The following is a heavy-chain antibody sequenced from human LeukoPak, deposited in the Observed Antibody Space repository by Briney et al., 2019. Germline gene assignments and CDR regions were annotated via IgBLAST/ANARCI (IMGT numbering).Heavy chain of an antibody. Sequence: GGSLRLSCAASGFTFSSYWMSWVRQAPGKGLEWVSYISSSGSTIYYADSVKGRFTISRDNAKNSLYLQMNSLRAEDTAVYYCATRPYDSSGYCDYWGQGTLVTVSS. V-gene: IGHV3-48*04. CDR1: GFTFSSYW. CDR2: ISSSGSTI. J-gene: IGHJ4*02. D-gene: IGHD3-22*01. CDR3: ATRPYDSSGYCDY.